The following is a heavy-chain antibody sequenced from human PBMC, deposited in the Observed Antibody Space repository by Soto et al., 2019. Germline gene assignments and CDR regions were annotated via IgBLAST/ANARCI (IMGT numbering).Heavy chain of an antibody. J-gene: IGHJ4*02. CDR3: ARKDYYGAGVYYFDH. Sequence: EASVKVSCKASGYTFTAYPMHWVRQAPGQRLEWMGWINAANGDTGYSQKFHDRVTFTRDTSATTVYMELSSLTSEDTAVYYCARKDYYGAGVYYFDHWGQGTLVTVSS. V-gene: IGHV1-3*01. D-gene: IGHD3-10*01. CDR1: GYTFTAYP. CDR2: INAANGDT.